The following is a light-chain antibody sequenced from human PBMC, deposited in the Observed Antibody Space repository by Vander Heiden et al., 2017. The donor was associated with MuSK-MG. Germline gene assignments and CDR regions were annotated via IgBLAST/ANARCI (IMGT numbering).Light chain of an antibody. J-gene: IGKJ1*01. Sequence: DLQMTQSPSSLSASVGDRVTITCRASQGISNYLAWYQQKPGKVPKILIYAASTLQSGVPSRFSGSGSGTDFTLTISSLQPEDVATYYCQKYNSALTWTFGQGTKVEIK. CDR3: QKYNSALTWT. CDR2: AAS. CDR1: QGISNY. V-gene: IGKV1-27*01.